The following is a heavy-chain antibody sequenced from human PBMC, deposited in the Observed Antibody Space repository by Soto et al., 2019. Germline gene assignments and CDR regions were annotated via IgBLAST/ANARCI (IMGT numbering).Heavy chain of an antibody. CDR1: GFTFSSYG. CDR2: ISYDGSNK. J-gene: IGHJ4*02. V-gene: IGHV3-30*18. Sequence: PGGSLRLSCAASGFTFSSYGMHWVRQAPGKGLEWVAVISYDGSNKYYADSVKGRFTISRDNSKNTLYLQMNSLRAEDTAVYYCAKKAGVSNGYSSSWYYVYWGQGTLVTVSS. CDR3: AKKAGVSNGYSSSWYYVY. D-gene: IGHD6-13*01.